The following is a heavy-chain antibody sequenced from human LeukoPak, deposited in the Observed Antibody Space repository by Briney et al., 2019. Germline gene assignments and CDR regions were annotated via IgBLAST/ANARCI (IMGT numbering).Heavy chain of an antibody. CDR3: ARGLYYGSGSPSDY. CDR1: GYSISSGYY. D-gene: IGHD3-10*01. Sequence: SETLSLTCTVSGYSISSGYYWGWIRQPPGKGLEWIGSIYHSGSTYYNPSLKSRVTISVDTSKNQFSLKLSSVTAADTAVYYCARGLYYGSGSPSDYWGQGTPVTVSA. V-gene: IGHV4-38-2*02. CDR2: IYHSGST. J-gene: IGHJ4*02.